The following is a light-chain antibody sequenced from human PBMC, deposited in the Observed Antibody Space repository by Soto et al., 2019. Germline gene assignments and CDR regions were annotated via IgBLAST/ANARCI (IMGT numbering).Light chain of an antibody. CDR1: SSDVGIYNY. J-gene: IGLJ1*01. Sequence: QSALTQPASVSGSPGQSIAISCTGSSSDVGIYNYVSWYQQHPGKVPKLIIYEVSNRPSGVSNRFSGSESGNTASLTISGLQAEDEADYYCSSDTTSSTRVFGTGTKLTVL. CDR2: EVS. V-gene: IGLV2-14*03. CDR3: SSDTTSSTRV.